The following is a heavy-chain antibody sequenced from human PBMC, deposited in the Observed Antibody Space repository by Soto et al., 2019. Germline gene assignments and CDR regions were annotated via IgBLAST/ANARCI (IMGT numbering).Heavy chain of an antibody. CDR1: GYTFTSYG. V-gene: IGHV1-18*04. D-gene: IGHD3-10*01. Sequence: QVQLAQYGAEVKKPGASVKVSCKASGYTFTSYGVSWVRQAPGQGLECLGWISGYNGNTNYAKKLQGRGTMTTDTSTSTAYMELRRLRSDDTAVYYCARAGQYYYGSGSHYYCGMDVWGQGITVSVSS. CDR3: ARAGQYYYGSGSHYYCGMDV. J-gene: IGHJ6*02. CDR2: ISGYNGNT.